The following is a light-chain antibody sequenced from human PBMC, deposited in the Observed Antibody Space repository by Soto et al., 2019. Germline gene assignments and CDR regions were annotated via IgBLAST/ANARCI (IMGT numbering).Light chain of an antibody. Sequence: DIQLTQSPSFLSASVGDRVTITCRASQGISSYLAWYQQKPGKAPKLLIYAASTLQSGVPSRFSGSGSGTEFTLTISSLHPEYFATYYCQQLNSYPYTFGQGTKLEIK. CDR1: QGISSY. CDR2: AAS. V-gene: IGKV1-9*01. J-gene: IGKJ2*01. CDR3: QQLNSYPYT.